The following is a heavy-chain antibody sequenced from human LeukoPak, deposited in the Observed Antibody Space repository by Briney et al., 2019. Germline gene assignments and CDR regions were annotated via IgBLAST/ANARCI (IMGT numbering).Heavy chain of an antibody. CDR1: GYTFTSYY. Sequence: GASVKVSCKASGYTFTSYYMHWVRQAPGQGLEWMGIINPGGGSTSYAQKFQGRVTMTRDTSTSTVYMELSSLRSEDTAVYYCAREGPGGPTGALFNDWGQGTLVTVSS. J-gene: IGHJ4*02. CDR2: INPGGGST. CDR3: AREGPGGPTGALFND. V-gene: IGHV1-46*01.